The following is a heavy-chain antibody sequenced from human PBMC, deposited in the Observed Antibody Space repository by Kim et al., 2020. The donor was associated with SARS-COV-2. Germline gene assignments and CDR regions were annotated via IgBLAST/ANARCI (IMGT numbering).Heavy chain of an antibody. V-gene: IGHV3-23*01. Sequence: GGSLRLSCVASGFSFSTYAMSWVRQAPGKGLEWVSSISGSGDKIKFAESVKGRFTISRDNSKNTLYLQINSLRGEDTAVYYCAKERGYYGLDFFDSLGQGTLVTVFS. CDR3: AKERGYYGLDFFDS. CDR2: ISGSGDKI. J-gene: IGHJ4*02. D-gene: IGHD1-26*01. CDR1: GFSFSTYA.